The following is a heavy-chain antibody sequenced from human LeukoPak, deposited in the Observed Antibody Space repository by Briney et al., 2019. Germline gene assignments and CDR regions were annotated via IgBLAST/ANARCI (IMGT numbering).Heavy chain of an antibody. J-gene: IGHJ5*02. CDR3: ARRRYSGGNSGWFDP. Sequence: GESLKISCKASGYRFSNYWIGWVRQMPGKGREWMGLISPTDADTTYSPSFQGQVTISADKSINTAYLQWSSLKASDTAIYYCARRRYSGGNSGWFDPWGQGTLVIVSP. V-gene: IGHV5-51*01. CDR2: ISPTDADT. D-gene: IGHD4-23*01. CDR1: GYRFSNYW.